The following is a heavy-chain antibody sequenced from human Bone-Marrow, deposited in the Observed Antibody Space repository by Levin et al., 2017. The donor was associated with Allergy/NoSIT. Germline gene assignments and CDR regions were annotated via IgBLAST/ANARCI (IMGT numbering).Heavy chain of an antibody. CDR1: GDSVSSNSAA. V-gene: IGHV6-1*01. J-gene: IGHJ5*02. CDR2: TYYRSKWYN. Sequence: SQTLSLPCAISGDSVSSNSAAWNWIRQSPSRGLEWLGRTYYRSKWYNDYAVSVKSRITINPDTSKNQFSLQLNSVTPEDTAVYYCVRGLRPHPLAAAGTNGWFDPWGQGTLVTVSS. CDR3: VRGLRPHPLAAAGTNGWFDP. D-gene: IGHD6-13*01.